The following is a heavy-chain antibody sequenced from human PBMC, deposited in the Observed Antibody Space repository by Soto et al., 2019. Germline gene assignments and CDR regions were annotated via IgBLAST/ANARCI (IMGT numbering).Heavy chain of an antibody. V-gene: IGHV4-30-4*01. J-gene: IGHJ4*01. CDR3: ARVHVMVVAGSTFDY. D-gene: IGHD6-19*01. Sequence: SETLSLTCTVSGDSISSADYYWSWIRQTPGKGLEWIGHIFYSGTTFYNPSLKSRITISVDTSNNQFSLKLTSVTAADTAVYYCARVHVMVVAGSTFDYWGHGTLVTVSS. CDR2: IFYSGTT. CDR1: GDSISSADYY.